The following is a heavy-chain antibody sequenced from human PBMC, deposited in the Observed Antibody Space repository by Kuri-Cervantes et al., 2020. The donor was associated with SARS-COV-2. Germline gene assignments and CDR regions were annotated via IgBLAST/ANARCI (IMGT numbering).Heavy chain of an antibody. CDR3: AREGYYYDSGTYYNQDAFDI. Sequence: GSLRLSCTVSGGSISSYYWSWIRQPAGKGLEWIGRIYTSGSTNYNPSLKSRVTMSVDTSKNQFSLKLSSVTAADTAVYYCAREGYYYDSGTYYNQDAFDIWGQGTMVTVSS. CDR1: GGSISSYY. CDR2: IYTSGST. D-gene: IGHD3-10*01. V-gene: IGHV4-4*07. J-gene: IGHJ3*02.